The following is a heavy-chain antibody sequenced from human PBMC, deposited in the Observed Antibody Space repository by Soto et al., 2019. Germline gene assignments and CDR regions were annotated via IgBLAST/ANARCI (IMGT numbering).Heavy chain of an antibody. CDR3: ASGPLPDYFDY. CDR2: IKQDGSEK. J-gene: IGHJ4*02. CDR1: GFTFSSYW. Sequence: EVQLVESGGGLVQPGGSLRLSCAASGFTFSSYWMSWVRQAPGKGLEWVANIKQDGSEKYYVDSVKGRFTISRDNAKNSLYLQMNSLRAEDTAVYYCASGPLPDYFDYWGQGTLVTVSS. V-gene: IGHV3-7*01.